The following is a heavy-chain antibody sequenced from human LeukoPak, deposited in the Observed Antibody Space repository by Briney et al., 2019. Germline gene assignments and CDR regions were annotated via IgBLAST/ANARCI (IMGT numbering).Heavy chain of an antibody. Sequence: SETLSLTCTVSIRSFRNYNYYCASIRQSPAKGLEWIGSMHYVESTYYSPSLKSRVTISVYTSKNQYSLNLSSVTAADTAVYYCARQNNFDFWSGFFDYWGLGALVTVSS. CDR1: IRSFRNYNYY. J-gene: IGHJ4*02. CDR2: MHYVEST. D-gene: IGHD3-3*01. V-gene: IGHV4-39*01. CDR3: ARQNNFDFWSGFFDY.